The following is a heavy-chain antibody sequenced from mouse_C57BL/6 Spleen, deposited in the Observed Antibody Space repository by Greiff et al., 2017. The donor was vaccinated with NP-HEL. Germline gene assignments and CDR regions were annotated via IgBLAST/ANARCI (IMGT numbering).Heavy chain of an antibody. Sequence: EVHLVESGEGLVKPGGSLKLSCAASGFTFSSYAMSWVRQTPEKRLEWVAYISSGGSYTYYPDSVKGRFTISRDNAKNTLYLQMSSLKSEDTAMYYCARQGSSGGDYWGQGTTLTVSS. D-gene: IGHD3-2*02. J-gene: IGHJ2*01. CDR3: ARQGSSGGDY. CDR2: ISSGGSYT. V-gene: IGHV5-6*01. CDR1: GFTFSSYA.